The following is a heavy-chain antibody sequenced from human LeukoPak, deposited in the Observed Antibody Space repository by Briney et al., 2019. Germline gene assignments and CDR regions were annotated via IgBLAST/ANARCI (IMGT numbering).Heavy chain of an antibody. CDR1: GGSISSSTYY. CDR2: IYYSGNT. D-gene: IGHD3-22*01. J-gene: IGHJ4*02. CDR3: ARGSSGYPFDY. V-gene: IGHV4-39*07. Sequence: SETLSLTCTVSGGSISSSTYYWGWIRQPPGKGLEWIGSIYYSGNTYYNPSLKSRVTISVDTSKNQVSLNLSSVTAADTAVYYCARGSSGYPFDYWGQGTLVTVSS.